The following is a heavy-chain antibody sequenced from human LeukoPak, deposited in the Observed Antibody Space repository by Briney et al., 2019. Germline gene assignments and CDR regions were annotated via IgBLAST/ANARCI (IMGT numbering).Heavy chain of an antibody. V-gene: IGHV4-31*03. CDR1: GGSISRGDNY. J-gene: IGHJ3*02. CDR2: IYYSGRT. Sequence: PSETLSLTRTVSGGSISRGDNYWSWIRQYPGKGLECIGYIYYSGRTYYNPSLKSRVTISIDTSRSQFSLRLSSVTAADTAVYYCARDRSGSSSLNAFDIWGQGTMVTVSS. D-gene: IGHD3-10*01. CDR3: ARDRSGSSSLNAFDI.